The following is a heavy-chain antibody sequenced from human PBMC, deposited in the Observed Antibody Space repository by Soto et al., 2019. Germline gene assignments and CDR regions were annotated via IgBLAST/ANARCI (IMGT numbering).Heavy chain of an antibody. J-gene: IGHJ6*02. Sequence: EVQLVETGGDLIQSGGSLRLSCGASGFALSSCYMMWVRQAPGKGLEWVSVTYTGGSTHYADSVKGRFTISRDDSTNTLYLQMNSLRAEDTAVYYCARDPPITSDYAMDVWGQGTTVIVSS. CDR2: TYTGGST. CDR3: ARDPPITSDYAMDV. CDR1: GFALSSCY. V-gene: IGHV3-53*02. D-gene: IGHD1-20*01.